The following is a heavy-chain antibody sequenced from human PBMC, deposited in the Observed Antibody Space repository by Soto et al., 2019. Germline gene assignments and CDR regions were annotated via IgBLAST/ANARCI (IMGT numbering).Heavy chain of an antibody. CDR1: GGSISSSSYY. CDR3: ARLTTYYDFWSGYYPKYYGMDV. D-gene: IGHD3-3*01. J-gene: IGHJ6*02. V-gene: IGHV4-39*01. CDR2: IYYSGST. Sequence: NPSETLSLTCTVSGGSISSSSYYWGWIRQPPGKGLEWIGSIYYSGSTYYNPSLKSRVTISVDTSKNQFSLKLSSVTAADTAVYYCARLTTYYDFWSGYYPKYYGMDVWGQGTTVTVSS.